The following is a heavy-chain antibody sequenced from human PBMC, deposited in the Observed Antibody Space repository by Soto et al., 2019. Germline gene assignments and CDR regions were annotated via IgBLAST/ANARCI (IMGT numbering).Heavy chain of an antibody. CDR1: GFTFSSYS. Sequence: KPGGSLRLSCAASGFTFSSYSMNWVRQAPGKGLEWVSSISSSSSYIYYADSVKGRFTISRDNAKNSLYLQMNSLRAEDTAVYYCARDLRERNVLRYFDWLPPFFDYWGQGTLVTVSS. V-gene: IGHV3-21*01. CDR2: ISSSSSYI. D-gene: IGHD3-9*01. J-gene: IGHJ4*02. CDR3: ARDLRERNVLRYFDWLPPFFDY.